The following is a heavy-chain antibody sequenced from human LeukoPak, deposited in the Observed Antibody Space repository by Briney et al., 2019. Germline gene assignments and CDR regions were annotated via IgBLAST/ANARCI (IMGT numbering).Heavy chain of an antibody. V-gene: IGHV1-69*04. CDR2: IIPILGIA. Sequence: ASVKVSCKASGGTFSSYAISWVRQAPGQGLEWMGRIIPILGIANYAQKFQGRVTITADKSTSTAYMELSSLRSEDTAVYYCARGASAGWGCSSTSCYRLDYWGQGTLVTVSS. CDR3: ARGASAGWGCSSTSCYRLDY. D-gene: IGHD2-2*01. CDR1: GGTFSSYA. J-gene: IGHJ4*02.